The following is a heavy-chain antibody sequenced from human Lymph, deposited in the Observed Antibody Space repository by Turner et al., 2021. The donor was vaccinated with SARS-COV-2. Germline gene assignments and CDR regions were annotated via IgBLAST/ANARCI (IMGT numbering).Heavy chain of an antibody. CDR3: AKDGGGYFDY. CDR1: GFTFSSYG. D-gene: IGHD3-10*01. V-gene: IGHV3-30*18. J-gene: IGHJ4*02. Sequence: QVQLVESGGGVVQPGRSLRLSCAASGFTFSSYGMHWVRHAPGKGLEWVAVISYDGSNKYYADSVKGRFTISRDNSKNTLYLQMNSLRAEDTAVYYCAKDGGGYFDYWGQGTLVTVSS. CDR2: ISYDGSNK.